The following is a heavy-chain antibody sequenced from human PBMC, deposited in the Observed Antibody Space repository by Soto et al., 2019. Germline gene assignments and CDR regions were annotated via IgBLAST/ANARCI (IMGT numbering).Heavy chain of an antibody. J-gene: IGHJ4*02. Sequence: LRLSCAASGFTFSSYAMHWVRQAPGKGLEWVAVISYDGSNKYYADSVKGRFTISRDNSKNTLYLQMNSLRAEDTAVYYCARENYFDYWGQGTLVTVSS. CDR3: ARENYFDY. CDR2: ISYDGSNK. CDR1: GFTFSSYA. V-gene: IGHV3-30-3*01.